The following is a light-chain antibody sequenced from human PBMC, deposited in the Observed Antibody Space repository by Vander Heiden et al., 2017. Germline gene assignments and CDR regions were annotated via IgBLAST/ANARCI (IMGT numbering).Light chain of an antibody. Sequence: EIVFTQSPATLSLSPGERATLSCRASQSVSIYLAWYQQKPSQAPRLLIYDASNRATGIPARFSGSGSGTDFTLTISSLEPEDFAVYYCQQRSNWPWTFGQGTKVEIK. CDR3: QQRSNWPWT. CDR2: DAS. V-gene: IGKV3-11*01. J-gene: IGKJ1*01. CDR1: QSVSIY.